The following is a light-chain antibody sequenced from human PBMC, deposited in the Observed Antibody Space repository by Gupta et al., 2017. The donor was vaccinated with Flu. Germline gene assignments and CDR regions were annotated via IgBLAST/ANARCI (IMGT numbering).Light chain of an antibody. CDR2: GAS. V-gene: IGKV3-20*01. CDR1: QSFSSSY. J-gene: IGKJ3*01. CDR3: QQYSSSPLT. Sequence: ERTTPSCRASQSFSSSYLAWYQQKPGQAPRLLIYGASSMATGIPDRFSASGSGTDFTLTISRLEPEDFAVYYCQQYSSSPLTFGPGTKVDIK.